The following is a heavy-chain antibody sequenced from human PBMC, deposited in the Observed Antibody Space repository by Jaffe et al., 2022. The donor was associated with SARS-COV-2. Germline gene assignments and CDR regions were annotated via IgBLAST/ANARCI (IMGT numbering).Heavy chain of an antibody. CDR3: ARVAGTTNYYYGMDV. D-gene: IGHD1-7*01. V-gene: IGHV4-30-2*01. CDR1: GGSISSGGYS. CDR2: IYHSGST. Sequence: QLQLQESGSGLVKPSQTLSLTCAVSGGSISSGGYSWSWIRQPPGKGLEWIGYIYHSGSTYYNPSLKSRVTISVDRSKNQFSLKLSSVTAADTAVYYCARVAGTTNYYYGMDVWGQGTTVTVSS. J-gene: IGHJ6*02.